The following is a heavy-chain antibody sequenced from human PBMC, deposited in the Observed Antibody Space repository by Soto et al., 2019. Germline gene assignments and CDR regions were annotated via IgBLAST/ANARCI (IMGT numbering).Heavy chain of an antibody. CDR2: SYHRGTG. Sequence: QVQLQESGPGLVKPSETLSLTCNVSGGSLNSCAYYWRWIRQPPGKGLEGIGYSYHRGTGDYHPSLKSRATISLDTSKNQFSLKLKSVNAVDTGVYSCARSWGGDGYSDWGQGTLVTVSS. D-gene: IGHD2-15*01. V-gene: IGHV4-61*08. J-gene: IGHJ4*02. CDR1: GGSLNSCAYY. CDR3: ARSWGGDGYSD.